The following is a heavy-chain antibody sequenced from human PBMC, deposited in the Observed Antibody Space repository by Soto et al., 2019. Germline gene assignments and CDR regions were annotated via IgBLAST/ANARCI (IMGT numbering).Heavy chain of an antibody. CDR3: AKEIMAAAYATTSAFDL. J-gene: IGHJ4*02. V-gene: IGHV3-23*01. CDR2: VDGSGYDT. Sequence: ERQLLESGGGLVQPGGSRRLSCVASGFTFSSFAMGWVRQSPGTGLGWVAGVDGSGYDTSFAASVNGRFTISRDNSENTLFLHMTNLRAEDTARYYCAKEIMAAAYATTSAFDLWGPGTVVSVS. CDR1: GFTFSSFA. D-gene: IGHD2-15*01.